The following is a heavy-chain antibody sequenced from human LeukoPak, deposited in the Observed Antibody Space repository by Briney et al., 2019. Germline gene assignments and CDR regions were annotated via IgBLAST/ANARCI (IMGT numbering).Heavy chain of an antibody. CDR3: ARTDTAMEIDY. V-gene: IGHV1-69*05. CDR1: GYTFTSYD. D-gene: IGHD5-18*01. Sequence: ASVRVSCKASGYTFTSYDINWVRQAPGQGLEWMGRIIPIFGTANYAQKFQGRVTITTDESTSTAYMELSSLRSEDTAVYYCARTDTAMEIDYWGQGTLVTVSS. CDR2: IIPIFGTA. J-gene: IGHJ4*02.